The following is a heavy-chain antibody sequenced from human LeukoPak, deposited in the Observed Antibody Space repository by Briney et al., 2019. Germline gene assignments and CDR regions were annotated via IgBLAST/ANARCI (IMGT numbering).Heavy chain of an antibody. Sequence: GGSLRLSCAASGFIFSGYDMNWVRQPPGKGLEWVSFISRCGRTIYYADSVKGRFTISRDDAKNSLYLQMNSLRAGDTALYYCASQYYYDNSAYYTSDWFDPWGQGTLVTVSS. CDR2: ISRCGRTI. D-gene: IGHD3-22*01. CDR1: GFIFSGYD. J-gene: IGHJ5*02. V-gene: IGHV3-48*03. CDR3: ASQYYYDNSAYYTSDWFDP.